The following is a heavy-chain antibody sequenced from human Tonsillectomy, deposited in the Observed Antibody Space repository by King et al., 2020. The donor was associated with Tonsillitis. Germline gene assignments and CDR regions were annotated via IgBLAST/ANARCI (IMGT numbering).Heavy chain of an antibody. J-gene: IGHJ3*01. Sequence: VQLVESGGGLVKPGGSLRLSCAASGFNFSNYSLNWVRQAPGKGLEWVSTISTRSTYIYYTDSVKGRFTISRDDAKNSLFLQMNSLGAEDTAVYYCARDDFVWGSYRPEAVDVWGQGTMVTVSS. V-gene: IGHV3-21*01. CDR2: ISTRSTYI. CDR1: GFNFSNYS. D-gene: IGHD3-16*02. CDR3: ARDDFVWGSYRPEAVDV.